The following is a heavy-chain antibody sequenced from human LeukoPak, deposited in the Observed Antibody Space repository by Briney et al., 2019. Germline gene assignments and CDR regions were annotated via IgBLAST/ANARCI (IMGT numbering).Heavy chain of an antibody. Sequence: RASVKVSCKASGGTFSSYAISWVRQAPGQGLEWMGRIIPIFGTANYAQKFQGRVTITTDESTSTAYMELSSPRSEDTAVYYCARAEASSGFDYWGQGTLVTVSS. V-gene: IGHV1-69*05. D-gene: IGHD2-15*01. J-gene: IGHJ4*02. CDR2: IIPIFGTA. CDR3: ARAEASSGFDY. CDR1: GGTFSSYA.